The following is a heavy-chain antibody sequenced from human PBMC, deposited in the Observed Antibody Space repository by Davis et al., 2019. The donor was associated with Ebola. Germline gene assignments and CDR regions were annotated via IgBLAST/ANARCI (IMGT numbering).Heavy chain of an antibody. CDR3: ASSGYCSSTSCYLKRDRLLGYMDV. Sequence: PSETLSLTCTVSGGSISSGDYYWSWIRQPPGKGLEWIGYIYYSGSTNYNPSLKSRVTISVDTSKNQFSLKLSSVTAADTAVYYCASSGYCSSTSCYLKRDRLLGYMDVWGKGTTVTVSS. CDR1: GGSISSGDYY. J-gene: IGHJ6*03. D-gene: IGHD2-2*01. V-gene: IGHV4-61*08. CDR2: IYYSGST.